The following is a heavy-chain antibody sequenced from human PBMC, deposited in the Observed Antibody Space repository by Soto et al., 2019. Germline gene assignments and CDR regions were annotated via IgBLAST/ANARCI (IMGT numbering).Heavy chain of an antibody. CDR3: ARGQQLGDYYYGMDV. CDR2: IYHSGST. D-gene: IGHD6-13*01. Sequence: SETLSLTCAVSGGSISSSNWWSWVRQPPGKGLEWIGEIYHSGSTNYNPSLKSRVTISVDKSKNQFSLKLSSVTAADTAVYYCARGQQLGDYYYGMDVWGQGTTVTVSS. CDR1: GGSISSSNW. J-gene: IGHJ6*02. V-gene: IGHV4-4*02.